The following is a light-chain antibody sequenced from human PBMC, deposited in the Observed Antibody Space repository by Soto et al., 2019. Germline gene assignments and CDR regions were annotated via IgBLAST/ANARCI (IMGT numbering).Light chain of an antibody. J-gene: IGKJ4*01. CDR3: QHYHSYPFT. V-gene: IGKV1-16*02. Sequence: DIQMTQSPSSLSALVGDTVTITCRASQGINNFLAWFQQKPGKATKSLTYGASSLQSGVPPKFSGSGSDTAFTLTISSLQPEDSATYFCQHYHSYPFTFGGGTKVVIK. CDR2: GAS. CDR1: QGINNF.